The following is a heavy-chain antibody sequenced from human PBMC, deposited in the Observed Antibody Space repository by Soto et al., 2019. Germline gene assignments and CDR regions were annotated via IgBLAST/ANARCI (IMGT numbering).Heavy chain of an antibody. CDR3: AMTLGGYCSGTSCHGHYGMDV. D-gene: IGHD2-2*01. V-gene: IGHV5-51*01. CDR1: GYSFTSYW. CDR2: IYPGDSDT. Sequence: EVQLVQSGAEVKKPGESLKISCKGSGYSFTSYWIGWVRQMPGKGLEWMGIIYPGDSDTRYSPSFQGQVTISADKSISTAYLQWSSLKAADTAMYYCAMTLGGYCSGTSCHGHYGMDVWGQETTVTVSS. J-gene: IGHJ6*02.